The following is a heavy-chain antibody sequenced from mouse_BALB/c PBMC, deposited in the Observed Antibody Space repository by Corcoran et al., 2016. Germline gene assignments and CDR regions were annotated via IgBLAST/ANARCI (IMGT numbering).Heavy chain of an antibody. CDR2: IYPFNDGT. CDR3: AREVPGGNPFDY. J-gene: IGHJ2*01. Sequence: EVQLQQSGSELVKPGASVKMSCKASGYTFTSYVMHWVKQKPGQGLEWIGYIYPFNDGTKYHEKFKGKATLTSDKSSSTAYMELSSLTSEDSAVYYCAREVPGGNPFDYWGQGTTLTVSS. D-gene: IGHD2-1*01. V-gene: IGHV1S136*01. CDR1: GYTFTSYV.